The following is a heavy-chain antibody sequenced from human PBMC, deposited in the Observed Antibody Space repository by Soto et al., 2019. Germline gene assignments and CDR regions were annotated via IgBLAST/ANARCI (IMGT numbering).Heavy chain of an antibody. CDR3: VVAVGAKDYYDGMDV. CDR2: IWYDGSKK. D-gene: IGHD1-26*01. Sequence: QVQLVESGGGVVQPGRALRLSCAASGFTFNTYGMHWVRQAPGKGLEWVAVIWYDGSKKYHADSVKGRFTISRDNSKNTLYLQMNSLRAEATAVYYCVVAVGAKDYYDGMDVWGQGTTVTVSS. CDR1: GFTFNTYG. J-gene: IGHJ6*02. V-gene: IGHV3-33*01.